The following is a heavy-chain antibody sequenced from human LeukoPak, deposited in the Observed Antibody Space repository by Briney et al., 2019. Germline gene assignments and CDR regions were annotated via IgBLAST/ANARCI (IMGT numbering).Heavy chain of an antibody. CDR2: INHSGNT. V-gene: IGHV4-34*01. J-gene: IGHJ4*02. Sequence: SETLSLTCAVYGGSFSGYYWSWIRQPPGKGLEWIGEINHSGNTNYNPSLKSRVTISVDTSKNQFSLKLSSVTAADTAVYYCARAPLYSYGNELSFDYWGQGTLVTVSS. D-gene: IGHD5-18*01. CDR1: GGSFSGYY. CDR3: ARAPLYSYGNELSFDY.